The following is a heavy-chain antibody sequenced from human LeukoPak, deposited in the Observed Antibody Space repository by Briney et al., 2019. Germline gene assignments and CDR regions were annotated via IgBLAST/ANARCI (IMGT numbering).Heavy chain of an antibody. V-gene: IGHV3-49*04. CDR2: IRSKVYGGTT. Sequence: TGGSLRLSCTASGFTFSSYAMNWVRQAPGKGLEWVGFIRSKVYGGTTEHAASVKGRFTISRDDSKSIAYLQVNSLKTEDTAVYYCCRDVYSGTPRFDYWGQGTLVTVSS. D-gene: IGHD1-26*01. J-gene: IGHJ4*02. CDR1: GFTFSSYA. CDR3: CRDVYSGTPRFDY.